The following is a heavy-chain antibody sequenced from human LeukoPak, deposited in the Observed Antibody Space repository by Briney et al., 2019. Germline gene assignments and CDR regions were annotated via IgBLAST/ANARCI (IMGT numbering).Heavy chain of an antibody. CDR2: ISSDGSST. CDR3: ARDRMMDNYYYYYMDV. Sequence: LSLTCAGSGFTFSSYGMHWVRQAPGKGLVWVSRISSDGSSTSYADFVKGRFTISRDNAKNTLYLQMNSLRADDTAVYYCARDRMMDNYYYYYMDVWGKGTTVTVSS. J-gene: IGHJ6*03. D-gene: IGHD3-16*01. CDR1: GFTFSSYG. V-gene: IGHV3-74*01.